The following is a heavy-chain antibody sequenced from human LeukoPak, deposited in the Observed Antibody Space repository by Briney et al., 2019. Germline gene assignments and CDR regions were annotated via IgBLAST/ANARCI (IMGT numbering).Heavy chain of an antibody. J-gene: IGHJ4*02. CDR2: ISSSSSYI. D-gene: IGHD1-1*01. Sequence: GGSLRLSCAASGFTFSSYSMNWVRQAPGKGLEWVSSISSSSSYIYYADSVKGRFTISRDNAKNSLYLQMNSLRAEDTAVYYCTRGGYGGPRVAFDYWGQGTLVTVSS. V-gene: IGHV3-21*04. CDR3: TRGGYGGPRVAFDY. CDR1: GFTFSSYS.